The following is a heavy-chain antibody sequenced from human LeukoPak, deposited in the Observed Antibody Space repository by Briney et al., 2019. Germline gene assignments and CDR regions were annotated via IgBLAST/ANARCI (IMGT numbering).Heavy chain of an antibody. V-gene: IGHV3-7*01. CDR1: GLTFSGYW. CDR2: IKQDGSEK. CDR3: ATVPGARTYSYYMDV. J-gene: IGHJ6*03. Sequence: GGSLRLSCAVSGLTFSGYWMSWVRQAPGKGLEGVGNIKQDGSEKYYVDSVKGRFTISRDNAKNSLYLQMNSLRAEDTAVYYCATVPGARTYSYYMDVWGKGTTVTVSS. D-gene: IGHD2-2*01.